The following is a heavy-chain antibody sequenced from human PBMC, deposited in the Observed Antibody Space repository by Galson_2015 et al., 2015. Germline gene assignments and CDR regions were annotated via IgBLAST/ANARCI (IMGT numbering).Heavy chain of an antibody. CDR1: GFTFSSYA. J-gene: IGHJ4*02. D-gene: IGHD2-2*02. Sequence: SLRLSCAASGFTFSSYAMHWVRQAPGKGLEWVAVISYDGSNKYYADSVKGRFTISRDNSKNTLYLQMNSLRAEDTAVYYCATPGREVPATAIRVDYWGQGTLVTVSS. CDR2: ISYDGSNK. V-gene: IGHV3-30-3*01. CDR3: ATPGREVPATAIRVDY.